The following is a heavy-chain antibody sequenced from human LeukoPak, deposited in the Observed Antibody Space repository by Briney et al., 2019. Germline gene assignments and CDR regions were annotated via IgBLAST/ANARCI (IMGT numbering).Heavy chain of an antibody. J-gene: IGHJ4*02. CDR1: GFTFSSFG. CDR3: AKTLGLRMEPADY. Sequence: GGTLRLSCAASGFTFSSFGMSWVRQAPGKGLEWVSAISSTGGTAYYADSVKGRFTISRDNSKKTLYLQMNSLRAEDTAIYYCAKTLGLRMEPADYWGQGTLVTVSS. V-gene: IGHV3-23*01. CDR2: ISSTGGTA. D-gene: IGHD3-16*01.